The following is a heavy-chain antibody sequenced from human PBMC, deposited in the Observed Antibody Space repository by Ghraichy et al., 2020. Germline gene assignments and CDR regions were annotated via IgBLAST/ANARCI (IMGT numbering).Heavy chain of an antibody. CDR2: ISSSDYT. CDR1: GFTFRDYY. V-gene: IGHV3-11*06. J-gene: IGHJ4*02. D-gene: IGHD6-13*01. CDR3: ASARGLAAARDS. Sequence: GGSLRLSCAASGFTFRDYYMTWIRQAPGKGLEWVSSISSSDYTTYADSVKGRFTISRDNSKNSLYLQMNSLRAEDTAVYYCASARGLAAARDSWGQGTLVTVSS.